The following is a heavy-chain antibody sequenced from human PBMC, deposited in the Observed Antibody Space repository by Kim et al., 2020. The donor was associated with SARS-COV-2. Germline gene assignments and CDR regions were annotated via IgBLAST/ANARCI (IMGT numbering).Heavy chain of an antibody. D-gene: IGHD3-3*01. CDR2: IKQDGSEK. CDR3: ARGPLRFLEWLPPDY. J-gene: IGHJ4*02. Sequence: GGSLRLSCAASGFTFSSYWMSWVRQAPGKGLEWVANIKQDGSEKYYVDSVKGRFTISRDNAKNSLYLQMNSLRAEDTAVYYCARGPLRFLEWLPPDYWGQGTLVTVSS. CDR1: GFTFSSYW. V-gene: IGHV3-7*01.